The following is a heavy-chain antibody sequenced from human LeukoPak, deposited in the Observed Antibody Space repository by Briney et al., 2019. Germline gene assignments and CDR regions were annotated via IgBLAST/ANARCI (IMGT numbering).Heavy chain of an antibody. CDR3: ASGSPTKLRFLEYAHGRWFDP. V-gene: IGHV4-59*01. Sequence: SETLSLTCTVSGGSISSYYWSWIRQPPGKGLEWIGYIYYSGSTNYNPSLKSRVTISVDTSKNQFSLKLSSVTAADTAVYYCASGSPTKLRFLEYAHGRWFDPWGQGTLVTVSS. J-gene: IGHJ5*02. CDR1: GGSISSYY. D-gene: IGHD3-3*01. CDR2: IYYSGST.